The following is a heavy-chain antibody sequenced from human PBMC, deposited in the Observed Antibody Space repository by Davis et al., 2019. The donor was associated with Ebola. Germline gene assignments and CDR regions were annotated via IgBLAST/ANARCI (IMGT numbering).Heavy chain of an antibody. CDR1: GFTFSSYA. D-gene: IGHD3-10*01. J-gene: IGHJ4*02. CDR3: AREGKEYYFDY. CDR2: IKSDGSST. V-gene: IGHV3-74*01. Sequence: GESLKISCAASGFTFSSYAMSWVRQAPGKGLVWVSRIKSDGSSTSYADSVKGRFTISRDNAKNTLYLQMNSLRAEDTAVYYCAREGKEYYFDYWGQGTLVTVSS.